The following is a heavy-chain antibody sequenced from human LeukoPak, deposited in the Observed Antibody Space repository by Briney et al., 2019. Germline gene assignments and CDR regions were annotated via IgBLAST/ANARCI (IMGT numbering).Heavy chain of an antibody. CDR1: GGSISSYY. Sequence: SETLSLTCTVSGGSISSYYWSWIRQPPGKGLEWIGYIYYSGSTNFNPSLKSRVTISVDTSKNQFSLKLSSVTAADTAVYYCARDDFAGGISRAFDIWGQGTMVTVSS. CDR3: ARDDFAGGISRAFDI. D-gene: IGHD3/OR15-3a*01. V-gene: IGHV4-59*01. CDR2: IYYSGST. J-gene: IGHJ3*02.